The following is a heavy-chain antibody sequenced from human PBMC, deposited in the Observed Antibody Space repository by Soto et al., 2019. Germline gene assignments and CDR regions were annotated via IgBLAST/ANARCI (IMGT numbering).Heavy chain of an antibody. V-gene: IGHV1-18*01. J-gene: IGHJ6*02. D-gene: IGHD1-26*01. CDR3: ARDGERRWELPTYFYPSGMDV. CDR2: ISAYNGNT. Sequence: GASVKVSCKASGYTFTSYGISWVRQAPGQGLEWMGWISAYNGNTHYAQNFQGRVTMTTDTSTRTAYMELRSLRADDTAVYYCARDGERRWELPTYFYPSGMDVWGQGTTVTVSS. CDR1: GYTFTSYG.